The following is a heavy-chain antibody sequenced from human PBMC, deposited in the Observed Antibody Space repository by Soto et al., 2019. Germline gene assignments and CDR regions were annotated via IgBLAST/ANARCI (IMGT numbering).Heavy chain of an antibody. CDR1: SADINTYS. V-gene: IGHV4-4*07. Sequence: PWETLSLTCSVSSADINTYSWTWIRQPAGKGLEWIGRIYTSASINYNPSLKGRVTLSVDTSTNQVSLRLASVTAADTAIYYCARDREAGYNFYYGMDVWGQGTTVTVSS. CDR3: ARDREAGYNFYYGMDV. D-gene: IGHD6-19*01. CDR2: IYTSASI. J-gene: IGHJ6*02.